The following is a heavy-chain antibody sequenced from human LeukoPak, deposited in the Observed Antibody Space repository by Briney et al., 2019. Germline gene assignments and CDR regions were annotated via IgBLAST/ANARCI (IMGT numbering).Heavy chain of an antibody. V-gene: IGHV1-46*01. CDR1: GYTFTSYY. CDR2: INPSGGST. J-gene: IGHJ4*02. Sequence: ASVKVSCKAPGYTFTSYYMHWVRQAPGQGLEWMGIINPSGGSTSYAQKFQGRVTMTRDTSTSTVYMELSSLRSEDTAVYYCARRMAGTFSFDYWGQGTLVTVSS. CDR3: ARRMAGTFSFDY. D-gene: IGHD6-19*01.